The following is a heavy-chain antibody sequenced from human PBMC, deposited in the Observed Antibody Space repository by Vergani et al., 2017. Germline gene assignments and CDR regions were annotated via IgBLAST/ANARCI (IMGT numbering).Heavy chain of an antibody. CDR3: ASATKANWGIEY. V-gene: IGHV4-61*02. CDR2: IYGSGTT. Sequence: QVQLQESGPGLVKPSQTLSLTCPVSGDSVSSDDYYWTWIRQPAGKTLEWIGRIYGSGTTSYNPSLKSRVTRSEDTSKNHFSLNLESGTAADTGVYYCASATKANWGIEYWGQGTLVTVSA. J-gene: IGHJ4*02. D-gene: IGHD7-27*01. CDR1: GDSVSSDDYY.